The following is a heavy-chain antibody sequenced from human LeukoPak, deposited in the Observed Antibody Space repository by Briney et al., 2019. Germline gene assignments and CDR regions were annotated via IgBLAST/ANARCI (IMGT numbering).Heavy chain of an antibody. Sequence: PGGSLRLSCAASGFTFSSYAMHWVRQAPGKGLEWVAVISYDGSNKYYADSVKGRFTISRDNSKNTLYLQMNSLRAEDTAVYYCARGPYYDFWSGSTGAAFDIWGQGTMVTVSS. D-gene: IGHD3-3*01. J-gene: IGHJ3*02. CDR1: GFTFSSYA. V-gene: IGHV3-30-3*01. CDR2: ISYDGSNK. CDR3: ARGPYYDFWSGSTGAAFDI.